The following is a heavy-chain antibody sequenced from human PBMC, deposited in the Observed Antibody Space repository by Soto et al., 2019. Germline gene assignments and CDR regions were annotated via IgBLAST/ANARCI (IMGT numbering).Heavy chain of an antibody. J-gene: IGHJ4*02. Sequence: QVQLQQWGAGLLKPSETLSLTCAVYGGSFSGYYWSWIRQPPGKGLEWIGEINHSGSTNYNPSLKSRVNKSVDPSKNQFPLTLSSVTAADTAVYYCARRPGIAVAGTFDYWGQGTLVTVSS. V-gene: IGHV4-34*01. CDR3: ARRPGIAVAGTFDY. D-gene: IGHD6-19*01. CDR2: INHSGST. CDR1: GGSFSGYY.